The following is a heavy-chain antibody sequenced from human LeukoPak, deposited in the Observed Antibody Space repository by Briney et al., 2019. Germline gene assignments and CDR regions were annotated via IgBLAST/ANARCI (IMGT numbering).Heavy chain of an antibody. V-gene: IGHV3-23*01. CDR2: ISGSSTGT. CDR3: AKEGGSIVGGTIPFAH. D-gene: IGHD1-26*01. CDR1: GFTFITYA. J-gene: IGHJ4*02. Sequence: GGSLRLSCAASGFTFITYAINWFRQAPGKGLEWGAAISGSSTGTYYADSVRGRVTISRDNSKNSLYLKMNSLRDEDTAKYYCAKEGGSIVGGTIPFAHWGQGTLVTVSS.